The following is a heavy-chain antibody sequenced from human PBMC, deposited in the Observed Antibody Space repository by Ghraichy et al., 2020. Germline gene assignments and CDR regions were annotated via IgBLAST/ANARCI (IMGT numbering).Heavy chain of an antibody. D-gene: IGHD5-24*01. CDR2: IYYSGST. J-gene: IGHJ5*02. CDR3: ARRLAEMATLMFDP. CDR1: GGSISSSSYY. V-gene: IGHV4-39*01. Sequence: ESLNISCTVSGGSISSSSYYWGWIRQPPGKGLEWIGSIYYSGSTYYNPSLKSRVTISVDTSKNQFSLKLSSVTAADTAVYYCARRLAEMATLMFDPWGQGTLVTVSS.